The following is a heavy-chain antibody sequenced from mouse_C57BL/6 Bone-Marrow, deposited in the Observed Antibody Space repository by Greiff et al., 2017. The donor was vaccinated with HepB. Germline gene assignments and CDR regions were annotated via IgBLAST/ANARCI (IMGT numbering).Heavy chain of an antibody. Sequence: VQLQQSGAELVRPGASVKLSCTASGFNIKDDYMHWVKQRPEQGLEWIGWIDPENGDTEYASKFQGKATITADTSSNTAYLQLSSLTSEDTAVYYCTRDGYYGDYYYAMGYWGQRTSVTVSS. CDR1: GFNIKDDY. J-gene: IGHJ4*01. D-gene: IGHD2-3*01. CDR2: IDPENGDT. CDR3: TRDGYYGDYYYAMGY. V-gene: IGHV14-4*01.